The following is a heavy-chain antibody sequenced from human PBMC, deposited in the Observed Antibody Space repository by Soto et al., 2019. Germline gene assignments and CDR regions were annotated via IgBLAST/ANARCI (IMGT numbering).Heavy chain of an antibody. V-gene: IGHV3-30*18. CDR1: GFTFSSYS. CDR2: ISYDGSNK. Sequence: GGSLRLSCAASGFTFSSYSMNWVRQAPGKGLEWVAVISYDGSNKYYADSVKGRFTISRDNSKNTLYLQMNSLRAEDTAVYYCAKDRSSSLLDYWGQGTLVTVSS. J-gene: IGHJ4*02. CDR3: AKDRSSSLLDY. D-gene: IGHD6-13*01.